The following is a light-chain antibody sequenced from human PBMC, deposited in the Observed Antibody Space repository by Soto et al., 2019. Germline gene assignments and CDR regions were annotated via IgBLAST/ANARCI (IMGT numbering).Light chain of an antibody. V-gene: IGKV3-20*01. Sequence: LTQSPSSLSASVGDRVTITCQASRGISSYLAWYQQMPGQAPRLLIYGTSNRATGIPDRFSGSGSGTDFTLTISRLEPEDFAVYYCQQYSSSPLTFGGGTKVDI. J-gene: IGKJ4*01. CDR2: GTS. CDR1: RGISSY. CDR3: QQYSSSPLT.